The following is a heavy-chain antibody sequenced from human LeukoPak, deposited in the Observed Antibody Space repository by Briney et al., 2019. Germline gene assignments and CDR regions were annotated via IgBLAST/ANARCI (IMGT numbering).Heavy chain of an antibody. J-gene: IGHJ6*02. D-gene: IGHD1-26*01. CDR2: IYYSGST. CDR1: GGSISSGDYY. V-gene: IGHV4-30-4*01. Sequence: SETLSLTCTVSGGSISSGDYYWSWIRQPPGKGLEWIGYIYYSGSTYYNPSLKSRVTISVDTSKNQFSLKLSSVTAADTAVYYGARGVGANGNYYYGMDVWGQGTTVPVSS. CDR3: ARGVGANGNYYYGMDV.